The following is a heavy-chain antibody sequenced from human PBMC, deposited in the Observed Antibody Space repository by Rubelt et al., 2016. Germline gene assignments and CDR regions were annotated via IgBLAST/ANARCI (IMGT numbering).Heavy chain of an antibody. V-gene: IGHV3-48*01. CDR2: ISSSSSLI. D-gene: IGHD2-21*02. CDR1: GFIFGGYS. Sequence: VRPGGSLRLSCAASGFIFGGYSMNWLRQAPGKGLEWVSYISSSSSLIYYTDSVKGRFTISRETPKNSLYRQMKSLRAADTAVYYCATYCGSDPCYGWNYYGMDGWGQGTKVTVSS. J-gene: IGHJ6*02. CDR3: ATYCGSDPCYGWNYYGMDG.